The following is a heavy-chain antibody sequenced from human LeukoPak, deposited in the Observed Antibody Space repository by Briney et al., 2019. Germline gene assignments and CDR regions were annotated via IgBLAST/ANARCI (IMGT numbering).Heavy chain of an antibody. J-gene: IGHJ5*02. CDR3: ARHVSDPRKKGNWFDP. V-gene: IGHV4-4*07. Sequence: SSETLSLTCTVSGGSISSYYWSWIRQPAGKGLEWIGRIYTSGSTNYNPSLKSRVTMSVGTSKNQFSLKLSSVTAADTAVYYCARHVSDPRKKGNWFDPWGQGTLVTVSS. CDR1: GGSISSYY. CDR2: IYTSGST. D-gene: IGHD3-10*02.